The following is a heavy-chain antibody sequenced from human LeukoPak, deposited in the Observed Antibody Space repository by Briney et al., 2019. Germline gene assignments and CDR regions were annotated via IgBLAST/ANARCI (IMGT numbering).Heavy chain of an antibody. CDR3: ARTLVGATRPYYSDY. V-gene: IGHV3-48*01. D-gene: IGHD1-26*01. CDR2: ISSSSSTI. J-gene: IGHJ4*02. CDR1: GFTFSSYS. Sequence: GGSLRLSCAASGFTFSSYSMNWVRQAPGKGLEWVSYISSSSSTIYYADSVKGRFTISRDNAKNSLYLQMNSLRAEDTAVYYCARTLVGATRPYYSDYWGQGTLVTVSS.